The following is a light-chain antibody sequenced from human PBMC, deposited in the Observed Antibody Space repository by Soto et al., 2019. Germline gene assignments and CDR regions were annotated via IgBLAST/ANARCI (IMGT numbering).Light chain of an antibody. J-gene: IGKJ4*01. CDR1: QNIGKN. CDR3: QQNNSFPFT. CDR2: AAS. Sequence: DIQMTQSPVSLSASVGDRVSITCRASQNIGKNLNWYRQKPVKSPNRLIYAASNLHNGSSSRVSGSGSGTEFTLTFSNLQPEDFASYFCQQNNSFPFTFGGGTKVEIK. V-gene: IGKV1-39*01.